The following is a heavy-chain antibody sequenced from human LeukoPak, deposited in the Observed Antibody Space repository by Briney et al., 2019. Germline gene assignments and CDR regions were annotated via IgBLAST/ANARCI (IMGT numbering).Heavy chain of an antibody. J-gene: IGHJ4*02. CDR3: ARDGDGYNSGYYFDY. Sequence: KPSETLSLTCTVSGGSISSYYWSWIRQPAGKGLEWIGRIYTSGSTNYNPSLKSRVTMSVDTSKNQFSLKLSSVTAADTAVYYCARDGDGYNSGYYFDYWGQGTLVTASS. CDR2: IYTSGST. V-gene: IGHV4-4*07. D-gene: IGHD5-24*01. CDR1: GGSISSYY.